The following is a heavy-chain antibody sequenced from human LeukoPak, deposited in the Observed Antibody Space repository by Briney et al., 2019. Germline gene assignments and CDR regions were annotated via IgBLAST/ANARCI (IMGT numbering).Heavy chain of an antibody. V-gene: IGHV3-21*04. CDR3: ARDQNDLLLGLDY. J-gene: IGHJ4*02. CDR1: GFTFSTST. CDR2: LSASSSYI. D-gene: IGHD3-10*01. Sequence: GGSLRLSCAASGFTFSTSTMTWVRQAPGKGLEWVSSLSASSSYIFYADSVKGRFTISRDDAQNSLFLQLNSLRADDTAVYFCARDQNDLLLGLDYWGQGTLVSVSS.